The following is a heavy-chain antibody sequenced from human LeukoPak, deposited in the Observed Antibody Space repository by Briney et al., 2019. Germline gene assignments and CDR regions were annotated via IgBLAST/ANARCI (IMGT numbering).Heavy chain of an antibody. D-gene: IGHD3-9*01. CDR2: INPNIGGT. CDR1: GYTFTDSY. CDR3: ARCLEKYYDILTGDWFDP. V-gene: IGHV1-2*02. Sequence: ASVKVSCKASGYTFTDSYIHWVRQAPGQGLEWMGWINPNIGGTMCEQKFQGRVTMTRDTSISTAYVELRSLRSDDTAVYYCARCLEKYYDILTGDWFDPWGQGTLVTVSS. J-gene: IGHJ5*02.